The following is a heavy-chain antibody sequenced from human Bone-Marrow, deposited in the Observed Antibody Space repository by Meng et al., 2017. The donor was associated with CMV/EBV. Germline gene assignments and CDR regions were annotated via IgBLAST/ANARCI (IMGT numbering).Heavy chain of an antibody. D-gene: IGHD5-18*01. CDR1: GYPFTDHY. V-gene: IGHV1-2*02. Sequence: ASVKVSCKASGYPFTDHYIHWVRQAPGQGLEWMGWIRPDGGGTDYAQKFQGRVTMTRDTSVSTAYMELSRLTSDDTAVYFCARTRGTTAMVGGDFYYYYYGMAVWGQGHTVNVSS. J-gene: IGHJ6*02. CDR2: IRPDGGGT. CDR3: ARTRGTTAMVGGDFYYYYYGMAV.